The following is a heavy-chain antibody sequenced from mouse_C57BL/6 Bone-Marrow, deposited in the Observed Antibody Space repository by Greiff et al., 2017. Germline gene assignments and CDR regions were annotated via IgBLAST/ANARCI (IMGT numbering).Heavy chain of an antibody. J-gene: IGHJ4*01. Sequence: EVQGVESGGGLVKPGGSLKLSCAASGFTFSSYAMSWVRQTPEKRLEWVATISDGGSYTYYPDNVKGRFTISRDNAKNNLYLQMSHLKSEDTAMYYCARTVVARAMDYWGQGTSVTVSS. D-gene: IGHD1-1*01. CDR3: ARTVVARAMDY. CDR2: ISDGGSYT. V-gene: IGHV5-4*01. CDR1: GFTFSSYA.